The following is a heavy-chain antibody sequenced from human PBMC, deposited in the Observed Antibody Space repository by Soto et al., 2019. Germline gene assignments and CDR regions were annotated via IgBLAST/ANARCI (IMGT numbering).Heavy chain of an antibody. J-gene: IGHJ6*02. V-gene: IGHV3-53*01. CDR2: IYSGGST. D-gene: IGHD3-9*01. CDR3: AREAVRFSSLRYFDWSQIRYYYYGMDV. Sequence: HPGGSLRLSCAASGFTVSSNYMSWVRQAPGKGLEWVSVIYSGGSTYYADSVKGRFTISRDNSKNTLYLQMNSLRAEDTAVYYCAREAVRFSSLRYFDWSQIRYYYYGMDVWGQGTTVTVSS. CDR1: GFTVSSNY.